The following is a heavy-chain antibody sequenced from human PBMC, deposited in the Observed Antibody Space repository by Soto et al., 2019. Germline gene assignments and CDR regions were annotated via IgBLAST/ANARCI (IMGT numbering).Heavy chain of an antibody. CDR3: ARAPAIAHWYFDL. CDR1: GGSISSGGAISSNSYS. Sequence: QLQLQESGSGLVKPSQTLSLTCAVSGGSISSGGAISSNSYSWNWIRQPPGKGLEWIGSIYESGNTYYSPSLKSRVSISVDRSKTQFSLNLSSVTAADTAVYYCARAPAIAHWYFDLWGRGTLATVSS. CDR2: IYESGNT. D-gene: IGHD2-21*02. V-gene: IGHV4-30-2*01. J-gene: IGHJ2*01.